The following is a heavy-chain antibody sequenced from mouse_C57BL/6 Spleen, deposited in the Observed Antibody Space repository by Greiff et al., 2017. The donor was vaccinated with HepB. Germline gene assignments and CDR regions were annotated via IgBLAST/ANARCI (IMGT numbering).Heavy chain of an antibody. Sequence: EVMLVESGGGLVKPGGSLKLSCAASGFTFSSYAMSWVRQTPEKRLEWVATISDGGSYTYYPDNVKGRFTISRDNAKNNLYLQMSHLKSEDTAMYYCARDYGNYGGDAMDYWGQGTSVTVSS. D-gene: IGHD2-1*01. J-gene: IGHJ4*01. CDR2: ISDGGSYT. CDR1: GFTFSSYA. V-gene: IGHV5-4*03. CDR3: ARDYGNYGGDAMDY.